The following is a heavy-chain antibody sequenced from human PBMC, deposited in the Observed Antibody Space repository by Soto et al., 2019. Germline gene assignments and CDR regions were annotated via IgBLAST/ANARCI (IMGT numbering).Heavy chain of an antibody. CDR3: ARGTFDIRRGYYFDY. V-gene: IGHV4-31*03. D-gene: IGHD3-10*01. CDR1: GGSISSGGYY. CDR2: IHYSGST. Sequence: QVQLQESGPGLVKPSQTLSLTCTVSGGSISSGGYYWSWIRQHPGKGLEWIGYIHYSGSTYYNPSLKRRVTISVDTSKNQFSLKLSSVTAADTAVYYCARGTFDIRRGYYFDYWGQGTLVTVSS. J-gene: IGHJ4*02.